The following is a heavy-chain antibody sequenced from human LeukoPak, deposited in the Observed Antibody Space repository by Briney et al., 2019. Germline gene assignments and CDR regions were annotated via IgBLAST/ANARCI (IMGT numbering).Heavy chain of an antibody. CDR1: GGSINNYY. CDR3: ARGHYDSGGYNDY. Sequence: PSETLSLTCTVSGGSINNYYWSWIRQPPGKGLEWIGYIYYNGITNYNPSLKSRVTISIDTSKNQFSLKLSSVTAADTAVYYCARGHYDSGGYNDYWGQGTLVTVSS. D-gene: IGHD3-22*01. CDR2: IYYNGIT. V-gene: IGHV4-59*01. J-gene: IGHJ4*02.